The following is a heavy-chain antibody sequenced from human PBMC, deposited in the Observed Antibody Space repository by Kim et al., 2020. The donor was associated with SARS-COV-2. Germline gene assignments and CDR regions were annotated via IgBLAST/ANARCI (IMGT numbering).Heavy chain of an antibody. V-gene: IGHV5-51*01. D-gene: IGHD3-16*01. Sequence: RYSPSFRGQVTISADKSPTTAYLQWISLKASDTAMYYCARSAGPYDYYFDYWGQGTLVTVSS. J-gene: IGHJ4*02. CDR3: ARSAGPYDYYFDY.